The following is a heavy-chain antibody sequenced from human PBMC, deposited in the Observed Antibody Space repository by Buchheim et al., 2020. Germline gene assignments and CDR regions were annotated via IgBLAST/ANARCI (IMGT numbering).Heavy chain of an antibody. Sequence: QVQLQESGPGLVKPSGTLSVTCAVSGGSISSSNWWSWVRQPPGKGLEWIGEIYHSGTTNYNPSLKSRVTIPADKSKQQVSTKLTSVTAADTAVYYCANRIATRAEWFDPWGQGTL. CDR3: ANRIATRAEWFDP. CDR1: GGSISSSNW. J-gene: IGHJ5*02. CDR2: IYHSGTT. D-gene: IGHD6-6*01. V-gene: IGHV4-4*02.